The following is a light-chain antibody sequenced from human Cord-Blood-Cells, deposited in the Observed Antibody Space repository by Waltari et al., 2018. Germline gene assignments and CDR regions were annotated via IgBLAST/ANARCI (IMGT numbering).Light chain of an antibody. J-gene: IGLJ2*01. Sequence: QSALTQPRSVSGSPGQSVTISCTGTSSDVGGYNYVSWYQQHPGKAPKLMIYDVSKRPSGGPDRYPGSKSGNAASLTISGLQAEDEADYYCCSYAGSYNVVFGGGTKLTVL. CDR3: CSYAGSYNVV. CDR1: SSDVGGYNY. V-gene: IGLV2-11*01. CDR2: DVS.